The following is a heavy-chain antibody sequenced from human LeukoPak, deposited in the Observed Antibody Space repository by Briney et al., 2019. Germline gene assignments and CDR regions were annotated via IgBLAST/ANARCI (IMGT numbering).Heavy chain of an antibody. CDR3: ARVSSGGYFHTYYFDY. Sequence: SETLSLTCTVSGGSISGYYWGWIRQPPGKGLEWIGYIRYSGTTNYSPSLKSRATISVDTSKNRFSLNLISVTAADTAIYYCARVSSGGYFHTYYFDYWGQGTLVTVSS. CDR2: IRYSGTT. D-gene: IGHD3-22*01. J-gene: IGHJ4*02. CDR1: GGSISGYY. V-gene: IGHV4-59*01.